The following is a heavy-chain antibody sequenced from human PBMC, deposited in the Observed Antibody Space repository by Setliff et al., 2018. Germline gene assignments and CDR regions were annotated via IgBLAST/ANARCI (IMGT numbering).Heavy chain of an antibody. CDR3: TRGARDFDT. D-gene: IGHD3-10*01. CDR1: GFTFNTYT. Sequence: GESLRLSCAASGFTFNTYTMGWIRQAPGKGLEWVSTAPISGATFYTDSVKGRFTISRDSSKNTVYLQLNSLRREDTAIYFCTRGARDFDTCGRGTLVTVSS. J-gene: IGHJ4*02. V-gene: IGHV3-23*01. CDR2: APISGAT.